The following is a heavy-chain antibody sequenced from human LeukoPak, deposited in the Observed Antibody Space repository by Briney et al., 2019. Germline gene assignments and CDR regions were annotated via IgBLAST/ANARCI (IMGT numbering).Heavy chain of an antibody. Sequence: SETLSLTCTVSGDSISSNYRTWIRQAPGKGLEWIGYIYHSGGTNYNPSLKSRLTILLDTSKNQFSLKLSSLTAADTAVYYCARVAPGCSGGSCYRNAFDIWGQGTMVTVSS. D-gene: IGHD2-15*01. V-gene: IGHV4-59*08. CDR3: ARVAPGCSGGSCYRNAFDI. J-gene: IGHJ3*02. CDR2: IYHSGGT. CDR1: GDSISSNY.